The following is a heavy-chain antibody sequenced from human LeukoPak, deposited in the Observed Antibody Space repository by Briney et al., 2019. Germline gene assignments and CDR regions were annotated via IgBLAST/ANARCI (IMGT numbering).Heavy chain of an antibody. CDR2: IYHSGST. CDR1: GYSISSGYY. J-gene: IGHJ4*02. D-gene: IGHD6-19*01. Sequence: PSETLSLTCTISGYSISSGYYWGWIRQPPGKGLEWIGSIYHSGSTHYNPSLKSRVTISLDTSENQFSLKLSSVTAADTAVYYCARDLYSSGWGYFDYWGQGTLVTVSS. V-gene: IGHV4-38-2*02. CDR3: ARDLYSSGWGYFDY.